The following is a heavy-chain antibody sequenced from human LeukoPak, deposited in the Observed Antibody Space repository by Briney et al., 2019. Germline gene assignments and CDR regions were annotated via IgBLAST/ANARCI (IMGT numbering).Heavy chain of an antibody. D-gene: IGHD1-14*01. V-gene: IGHV4-34*01. CDR3: ARGLIGNRAANRGYFDY. Sequence: SETLSLTCAVYGGSFSGYYWSWIRQPPGKGLEWIGYIYHSGSTYYNPSLKSRVTISVDRSKNQFSLNLSSVTAADTAVYYCARGLIGNRAANRGYFDYWGQGTLVTVSS. CDR1: GGSFSGYY. CDR2: IYHSGST. J-gene: IGHJ4*02.